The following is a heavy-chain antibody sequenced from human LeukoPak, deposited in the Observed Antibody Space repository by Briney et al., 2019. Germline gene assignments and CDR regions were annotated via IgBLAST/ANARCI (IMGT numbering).Heavy chain of an antibody. CDR2: IKQDGSEK. CDR1: GFTFSSYW. Sequence: GGSLRLSCAASGFTFSSYWMSWVRQAPGKGLEWVANIKQDGSEKYYVDSVKGRFTISRDNAKNTLYLQMNSLRAEDTAVYYCARWGGGYSGYDTFDYYMDVWGKGTTVTVSS. J-gene: IGHJ6*03. D-gene: IGHD5-12*01. CDR3: ARWGGGYSGYDTFDYYMDV. V-gene: IGHV3-7*01.